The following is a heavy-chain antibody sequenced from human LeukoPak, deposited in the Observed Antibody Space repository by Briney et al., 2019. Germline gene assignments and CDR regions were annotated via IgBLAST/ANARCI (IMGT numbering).Heavy chain of an antibody. J-gene: IGHJ4*02. CDR1: GFTFDDYG. Sequence: GGSLRLSCAASGFTFDDYGMSWVRQAPGKGLEWVSGINWNGGSTGYADSVKGRFTISRDNAKNSLYLQMNSLRAEDTALYYCARANYYGSGSYLWDFGYWGQGTLVTVSS. V-gene: IGHV3-20*04. CDR3: ARANYYGSGSYLWDFGY. D-gene: IGHD3-10*01. CDR2: INWNGGST.